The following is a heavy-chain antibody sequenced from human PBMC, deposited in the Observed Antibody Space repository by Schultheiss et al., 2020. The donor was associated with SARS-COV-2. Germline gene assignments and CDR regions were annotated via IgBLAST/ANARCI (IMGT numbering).Heavy chain of an antibody. CDR1: GFTFSSYS. D-gene: IGHD3-9*01. Sequence: GGSLRLSCAASGFTFSSYSMNWVRQAPGKGLEWVSSISSSGSYMCYADSVKGRFTISRDNAKNSLYLQMNTLSAEDTAVYYCARIAMTGNDAFDIWGQGTMVTVSS. CDR2: ISSSGSYM. V-gene: IGHV3-21*01. J-gene: IGHJ3*02. CDR3: ARIAMTGNDAFDI.